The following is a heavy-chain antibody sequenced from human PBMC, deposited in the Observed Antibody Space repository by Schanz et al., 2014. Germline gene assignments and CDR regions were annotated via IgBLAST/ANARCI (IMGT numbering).Heavy chain of an antibody. J-gene: IGHJ4*02. CDR3: ARGGPAYYFDD. CDR1: GFTFSSYA. V-gene: IGHV3-23*01. Sequence: EVQLLESGGGLVQPGGSLRLSCAASGFTFSSYAMSWVRQAPGKGLEWVSAISGGGGTTYYADSVKGRFTISRDNFKGALYLQMSSLRAEDTAVYYCARGGPAYYFDDWGQGTLVTVSS. CDR2: ISGGGGTT.